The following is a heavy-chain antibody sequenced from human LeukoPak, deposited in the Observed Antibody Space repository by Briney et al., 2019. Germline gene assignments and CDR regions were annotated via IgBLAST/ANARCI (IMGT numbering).Heavy chain of an antibody. V-gene: IGHV3-7*01. J-gene: IGHJ4*01. CDR3: ARAGGAGTVDF. CDR1: GFTFGIYW. D-gene: IGHD6-13*01. Sequence: GGSLRLSCAASGFTFGIYWMSWVRQAPGQGLEWVANINQGGTEEYYVDSVKGRFTISRDNANNSLYLQMNNLRAGDTAVYYCARAGGAGTVDFWGHGTLIMVSS. CDR2: INQGGTEE.